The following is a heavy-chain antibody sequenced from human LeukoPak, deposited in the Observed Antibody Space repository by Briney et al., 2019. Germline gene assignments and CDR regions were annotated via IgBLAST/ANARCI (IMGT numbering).Heavy chain of an antibody. CDR1: GGSFSGYY. V-gene: IGHV4-34*01. D-gene: IGHD3-22*01. J-gene: IGHJ3*02. CDR3: ARLRRDSSGYYYGGGAFDI. CDR2: INLSGST. Sequence: SETLSLTCAVYGGSFSGYYWSWIRQPPGKGLEWIGEINLSGSTNYNPSLKSRVTISVDTSKNQFSLKLSSVTAADTAVYYCARLRRDSSGYYYGGGAFDIWGQGTMVTVSS.